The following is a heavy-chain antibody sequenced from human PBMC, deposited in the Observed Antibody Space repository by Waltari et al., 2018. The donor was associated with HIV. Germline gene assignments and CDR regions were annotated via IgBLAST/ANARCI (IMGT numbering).Heavy chain of an antibody. V-gene: IGHV4-59*01. CDR2: IYYSGST. Sequence: QVQLQESGTGLVKPSEPLSLTCTVSGASLSSYYWSWIRQPPGRGLEWIGYIYYSGSTNYNPSLKSRVTISVDTSKNQFSLKLSSVTAADTAVYYCARTPIYYDQWGRRFDIWGQGTMVTVSS. CDR3: ARTPIYYDQWGRRFDI. D-gene: IGHD3-22*01. CDR1: GASLSSYY. J-gene: IGHJ3*02.